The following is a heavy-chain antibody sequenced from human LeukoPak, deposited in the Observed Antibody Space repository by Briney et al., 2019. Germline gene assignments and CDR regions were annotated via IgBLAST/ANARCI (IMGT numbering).Heavy chain of an antibody. CDR1: GGSFSGYY. Sequence: SETLSLTCAVYGGSFSGYYWSWIRQPPGKGLEWIGEINHSGSTNYNPSLKSRVTISVDTSKNQFSLKLSSVTAADTAVYYCARVGYSYGPTNYYYYYMDVWGKGTTVTISS. D-gene: IGHD5-18*01. CDR3: ARVGYSYGPTNYYYYYMDV. CDR2: INHSGST. V-gene: IGHV4-34*01. J-gene: IGHJ6*03.